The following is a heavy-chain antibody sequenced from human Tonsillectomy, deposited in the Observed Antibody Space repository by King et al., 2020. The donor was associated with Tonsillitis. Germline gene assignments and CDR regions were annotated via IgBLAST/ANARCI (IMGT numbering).Heavy chain of an antibody. CDR1: GFSFSNAW. J-gene: IGHJ3*02. CDR3: TTEPTTFDI. V-gene: IGHV3-15*01. CDR2: IKKKSAGGTA. Sequence: VQLVESGGGLVKPGGSLRLSCAASGFSFSNAWMTWVRQAPGKGLEWVGRIKKKSAGGTADYAAPVKGRFTISRDDSKKMVYLQMNSLKTEDTAVYYCTTEPTTFDIWGQGTMVTVSS.